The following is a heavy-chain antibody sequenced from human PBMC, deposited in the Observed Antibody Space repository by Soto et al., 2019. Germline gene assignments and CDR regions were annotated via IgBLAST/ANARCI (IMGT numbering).Heavy chain of an antibody. V-gene: IGHV3-23*01. CDR1: GFTFSSYA. J-gene: IGHJ4*02. D-gene: IGHD3-22*01. Sequence: GGSLRLSCAASGFTFSSYAMSWVRQAPGKGLEWVSSISGSGGRTHYADSVKGRFTISRDNSKNTLYMQMNSLRADDTAVYNCAKDGRDYYDSSGYYYFGYWGQGTLVTVSS. CDR3: AKDGRDYYDSSGYYYFGY. CDR2: ISGSGGRT.